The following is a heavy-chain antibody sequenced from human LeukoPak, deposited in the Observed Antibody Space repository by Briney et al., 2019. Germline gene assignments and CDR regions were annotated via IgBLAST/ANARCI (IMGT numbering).Heavy chain of an antibody. J-gene: IGHJ6*03. CDR2: INHSGST. CDR1: GGSFSGYY. V-gene: IGHV4-34*01. Sequence: PSETLSLTCAVYGGSFSGYYWSWIRQPPGKGLEWIGEINHSGSTNYNPSLKSRVTISVDTSKNQFSLKLSSVTAADTAVYYCARGSEAYYYYYMDVWGKGTTVTVSS. CDR3: ARGSEAYYYYYMDV.